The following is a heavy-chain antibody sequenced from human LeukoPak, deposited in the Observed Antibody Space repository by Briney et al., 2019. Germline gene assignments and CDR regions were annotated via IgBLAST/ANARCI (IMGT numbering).Heavy chain of an antibody. CDR1: GFTFSSYW. J-gene: IGHJ4*02. Sequence: GGSLRLSCAASGFTFSSYWMSWVRQAPGKGLEWVANIKHDGSDKYYADSVKGRFTISRDNSKNTMYLQMNSLRAEDTAVYYCRDPFDYWGQGTLVTVSS. CDR3: RDPFDY. CDR2: IKHDGSDK. V-gene: IGHV3-7*01.